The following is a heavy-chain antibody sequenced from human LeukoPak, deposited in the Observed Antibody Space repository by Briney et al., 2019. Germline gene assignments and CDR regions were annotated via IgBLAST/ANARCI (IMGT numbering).Heavy chain of an antibody. CDR1: GGTFSSYA. D-gene: IGHD4-17*01. V-gene: IGHV1-2*06. CDR2: INPNSGGT. CDR3: ARAYGDYAGY. Sequence: GASVKVSCKASGGTFSSYAISWVRQAPGQGLEWMGRINPNSGGTNYAQKFQGRVTMTRDTSISTAYMELSRLRSDDTAVYYCARAYGDYAGYWGQGTLVTVSS. J-gene: IGHJ4*02.